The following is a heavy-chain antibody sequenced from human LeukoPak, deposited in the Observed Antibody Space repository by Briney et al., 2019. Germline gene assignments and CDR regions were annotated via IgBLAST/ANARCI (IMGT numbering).Heavy chain of an antibody. J-gene: IGHJ4*02. Sequence: GGSLRLSCAASGLTFSSYAMSWVRQAPGKGLEWVSAISGSGGSTYYADSVKGRFTISRDNSKNTLYLQMNSLRAEDTAVYYCAKTPLVIVATTTTFDYWGQGTLVTVSS. CDR2: ISGSGGST. CDR1: GLTFSSYA. D-gene: IGHD5-12*01. CDR3: AKTPLVIVATTTTFDY. V-gene: IGHV3-23*01.